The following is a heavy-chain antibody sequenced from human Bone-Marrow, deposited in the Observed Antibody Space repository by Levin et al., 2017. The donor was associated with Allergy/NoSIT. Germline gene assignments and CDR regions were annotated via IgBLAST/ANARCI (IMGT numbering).Heavy chain of an antibody. CDR1: GDSMTSNDW. CDR2: VSHRGNA. Sequence: PSETLSLTCAVSGDSMTSNDWWTWVRQSPGKGLEWIGEVSHRGNANYSPSLKNRVTMSVDKSKKQFSLRMTSVTAADTAVYYCAREKQFQLPLYYYYYYIDVWGKGTTVTVSS. V-gene: IGHV4-4*02. D-gene: IGHD4-11*01. J-gene: IGHJ6*03. CDR3: AREKQFQLPLYYYYYYIDV.